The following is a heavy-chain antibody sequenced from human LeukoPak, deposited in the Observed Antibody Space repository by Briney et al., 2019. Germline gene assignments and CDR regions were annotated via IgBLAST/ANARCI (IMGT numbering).Heavy chain of an antibody. Sequence: PGRSLRLSCAASGFTFDDYAMHWVRQAPGKGLEWVSGSSWNSGSIGYADSVKGRFTISRDNAKNSLYLQMNSLRAEDTALYYCARDPSSRNYPLLTFDYWGQGTLVTVSS. CDR1: GFTFDDYA. CDR3: ARDPSSRNYPLLTFDY. D-gene: IGHD4-11*01. V-gene: IGHV3-9*01. J-gene: IGHJ4*02. CDR2: SSWNSGSI.